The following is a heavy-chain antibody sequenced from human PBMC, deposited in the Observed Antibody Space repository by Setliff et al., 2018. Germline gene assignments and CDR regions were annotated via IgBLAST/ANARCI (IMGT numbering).Heavy chain of an antibody. CDR3: ARGFTAQPAMLRGNWFDP. Sequence: KSSETLSLTCTVSGGSISSGGYYWSWIRQHPGKGLEWIGNIYDRGSTHYNPSLKSRVTISEDTSKSQSSLKLSSVTAADTAVYYCARGFTAQPAMLRGNWFDPWGRGTLVTVSS. V-gene: IGHV4-39*07. J-gene: IGHJ5*02. CDR1: GGSISSGGYY. D-gene: IGHD3-16*01. CDR2: IYDRGST.